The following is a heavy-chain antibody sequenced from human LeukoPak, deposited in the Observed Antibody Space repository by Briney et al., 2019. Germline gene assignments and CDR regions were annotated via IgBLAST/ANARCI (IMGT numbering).Heavy chain of an antibody. CDR3: AREIRITPYYFDY. CDR1: GGSFSGYY. Sequence: PSETLSLTCAVYGGSFSGYYWSWIRQPPGKGLEWIGEINHSGSTNYNPSLKSRVTISVDTSKNQFSLKRSSVTAADTAVYYCAREIRITPYYFDYWGQGTLVTVSS. D-gene: IGHD3-10*01. CDR2: INHSGST. V-gene: IGHV4-34*01. J-gene: IGHJ4*02.